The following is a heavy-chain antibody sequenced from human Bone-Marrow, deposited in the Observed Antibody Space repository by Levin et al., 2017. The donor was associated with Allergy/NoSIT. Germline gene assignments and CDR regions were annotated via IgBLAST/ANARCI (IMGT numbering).Heavy chain of an antibody. Sequence: KASETLSLTCSVSGASITSGDYYWSWIRQPPGKGLEWIGYVSSSGDAYYTPSLKSRSSMSVDTSKNEFSLRLRSVTAADTAVYFCVRDPRFFSTCRAYFYYDMDVWGQGTAVTVSS. CDR3: VRDPRFFSTCRAYFYYDMDV. CDR1: GASITSGDYY. CDR2: VSSSGDA. D-gene: IGHD3-3*01. V-gene: IGHV4-30-4*01. J-gene: IGHJ6*02.